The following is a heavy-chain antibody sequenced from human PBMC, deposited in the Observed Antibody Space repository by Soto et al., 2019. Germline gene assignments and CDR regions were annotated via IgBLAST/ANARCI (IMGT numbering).Heavy chain of an antibody. V-gene: IGHV4-34*01. CDR3: ATWGRGVLIQYWFDP. D-gene: IGHD3-10*01. Sequence: PSETLSLTCAVYGGSFSDDASSRDWYWNWIRQSPGKGLEWIGEIDRSGRTKYNPSLKSRVSMSVDTSKNQFSLKLSSVTAADTGVYYCATWGRGVLIQYWFDPWGQGTLVTVSS. CDR2: IDRSGRT. J-gene: IGHJ5*02. CDR1: GGSFSDDASSRDWY.